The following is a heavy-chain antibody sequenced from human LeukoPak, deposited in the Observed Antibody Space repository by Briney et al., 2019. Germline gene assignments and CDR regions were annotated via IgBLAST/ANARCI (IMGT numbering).Heavy chain of an antibody. Sequence: PSGTLSLTCTVSGDSISNADSHWAWIRQPPGKGLEWIGEINHSGSTNYNPSLKSRVTISVDTSKNQFSLKLSSVTAADTAVYYCALGEQWLVRVIRYYYYGMDVWGQGTTVTVSS. D-gene: IGHD6-19*01. CDR3: ALGEQWLVRVIRYYYYGMDV. CDR2: INHSGST. V-gene: IGHV4-39*07. CDR1: GDSISNADSH. J-gene: IGHJ6*02.